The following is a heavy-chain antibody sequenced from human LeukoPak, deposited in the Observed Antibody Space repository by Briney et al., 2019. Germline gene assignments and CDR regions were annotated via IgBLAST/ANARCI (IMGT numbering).Heavy chain of an antibody. V-gene: IGHV4-59*01. Sequence: SETLSLTCTVSGGSISSYYWSWIRQPPGKGLEWIGYIYYSGSTNYNPSLKSRVTISVDTSKNQFSLKLSSVTAADTAMYYCARLGPVDAHDYWGQGTLVTVSS. CDR2: IYYSGST. D-gene: IGHD1-14*01. CDR1: GGSISSYY. J-gene: IGHJ4*02. CDR3: ARLGPVDAHDY.